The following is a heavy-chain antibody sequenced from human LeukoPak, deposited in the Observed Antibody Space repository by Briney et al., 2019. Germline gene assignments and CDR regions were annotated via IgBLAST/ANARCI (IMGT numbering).Heavy chain of an antibody. Sequence: ASVKVSCKASGYTFTSYGISWVRQAPGQGLEWMGWISAYNGNTNYAQKLQGRVTMTTDTSTSTAYMELRSLRSDDTAVYYCARVRHSIAAAGVDAFDIWGQGTMVTVSS. CDR1: GYTFTSYG. CDR3: ARVRHSIAAAGVDAFDI. D-gene: IGHD6-13*01. V-gene: IGHV1-18*01. J-gene: IGHJ3*02. CDR2: ISAYNGNT.